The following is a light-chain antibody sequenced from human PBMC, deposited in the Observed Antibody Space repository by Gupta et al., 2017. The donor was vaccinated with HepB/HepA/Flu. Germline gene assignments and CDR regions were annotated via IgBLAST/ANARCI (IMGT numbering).Light chain of an antibody. V-gene: IGLV2-23*02. J-gene: IGLJ3*02. CDR2: EVT. CDR3: CAYADANNWL. CDR1: SSVIGSWNV. Sequence: SALTQPASVSGSPRPSLTISCTGTSSVIGSWNVFAWYQQDPANAPQLLIYEVTKRTAGVSSRFSGAKAGNTASLTISGLKAEDEADYYCCAYADANNWLFGGGTKLTVL.